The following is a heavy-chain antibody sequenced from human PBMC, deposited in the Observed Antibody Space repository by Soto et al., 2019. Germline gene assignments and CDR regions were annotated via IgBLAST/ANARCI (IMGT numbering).Heavy chain of an antibody. CDR3: ARLSGYSGYDSGYYYGMDV. V-gene: IGHV5-51*01. Sequence: GESLKISCKGSGYSFTSYWIAWVRQVPGKGLEWMGIIYPGDSDTRYSPSFQGQVTISADKSISTAYLQWSSLKASDTAMYYCARLSGYSGYDSGYYYGMDVWGQGTTVTVSS. CDR2: IYPGDSDT. J-gene: IGHJ6*02. CDR1: GYSFTSYW. D-gene: IGHD5-12*01.